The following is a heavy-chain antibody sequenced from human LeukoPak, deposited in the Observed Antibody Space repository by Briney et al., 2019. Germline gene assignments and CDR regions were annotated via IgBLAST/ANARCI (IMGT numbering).Heavy chain of an antibody. CDR2: IRSKANSYAT. D-gene: IGHD1-26*01. V-gene: IGHV3-73*01. CDR3: ARVPTWELLHSYDY. Sequence: GGSLRLSCAASGFTFSGSAMHWVRQASGKGLEWVGRIRSKANSYATAYAASVKGRFTISRDDSKNTAYLQMNSLKTEDTAVYYCARVPTWELLHSYDYWGQGTLVTVSS. CDR1: GFTFSGSA. J-gene: IGHJ4*02.